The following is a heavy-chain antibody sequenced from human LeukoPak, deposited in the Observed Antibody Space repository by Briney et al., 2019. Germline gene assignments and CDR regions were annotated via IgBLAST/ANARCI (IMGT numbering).Heavy chain of an antibody. J-gene: IGHJ4*02. CDR3: ARVSYDFWSGYYTEEYYFDY. CDR2: ISAYNGNT. CDR1: GYTFTSYG. D-gene: IGHD3-3*01. V-gene: IGHV1-18*01. Sequence: ASVKVSCKASGYTFTSYGISWVRQAPGQGLEWMGWISAYNGNTNYAQKLQGRVTMTTDTSTSTAYMELRSLRSDDTAVYYCARVSYDFWSGYYTEEYYFDYWGQGTLVTVSS.